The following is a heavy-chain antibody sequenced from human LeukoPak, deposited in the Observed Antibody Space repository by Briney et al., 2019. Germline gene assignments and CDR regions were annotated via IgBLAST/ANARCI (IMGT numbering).Heavy chain of an antibody. CDR3: ARISPYCSGGSCYSLVRFDP. CDR2: INHSGST. V-gene: IGHV4-34*01. D-gene: IGHD2-15*01. CDR1: GGSFSGYY. Sequence: PSETLSLTCAVYGGSFSGYYWSWIRQPPGKGLEWIEEINHSGSTNYNPSLKSRVTISVDTSKNQFSLKLSSVTAADTAVYYCARISPYCSGGSCYSLVRFDPWGQGTLVTVSS. J-gene: IGHJ5*02.